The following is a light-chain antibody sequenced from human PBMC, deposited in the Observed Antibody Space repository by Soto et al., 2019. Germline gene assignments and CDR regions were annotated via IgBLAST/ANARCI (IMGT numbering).Light chain of an antibody. Sequence: EIVLTQSPGTLSLSPGERATLSCRASQSVNSNYLAWYQRKPGQAPRLLIYGASNRATDIPYRFSASGSGTDFTLTITRLEAEDFALYYCQQYDSTPPTFGQGTKVEVK. CDR2: GAS. V-gene: IGKV3-20*01. J-gene: IGKJ1*01. CDR3: QQYDSTPPT. CDR1: QSVNSNY.